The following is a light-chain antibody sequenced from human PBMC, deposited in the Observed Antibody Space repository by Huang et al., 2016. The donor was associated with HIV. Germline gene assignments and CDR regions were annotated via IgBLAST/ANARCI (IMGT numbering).Light chain of an antibody. CDR1: QSLLHTDGKNF. CDR3: MQSLQSAT. Sequence: DIVLTQTPLSLSVTPGQSASISCKSSQSLLHTDGKNFLYWYVQKPGQSPQLLIHEVSNRFSGVPERVIGSGSGTDFTLNISRVETEDVGVYYCMQSLQSATFGQGTNVEI. V-gene: IGKV2D-29*02. CDR2: EVS. J-gene: IGKJ1*01.